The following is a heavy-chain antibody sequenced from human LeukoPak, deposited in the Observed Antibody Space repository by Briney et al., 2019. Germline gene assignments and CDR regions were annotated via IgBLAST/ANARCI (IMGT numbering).Heavy chain of an antibody. J-gene: IGHJ4*02. CDR2: ISAYNGNT. D-gene: IGHD2-15*01. V-gene: IGHV1-18*01. CDR3: ARDRCRGGSCYFDY. CDR1: GYTFTSYG. Sequence: ASVKVSCKASGYTFTSYGISWVRQAPGQGLEWMGWISAYNGNTKYAQKLQGRVTMTTDTSTSTAYMELRSLRSDDTAVYYCARDRCRGGSCYFDYWGQGTLVTVSS.